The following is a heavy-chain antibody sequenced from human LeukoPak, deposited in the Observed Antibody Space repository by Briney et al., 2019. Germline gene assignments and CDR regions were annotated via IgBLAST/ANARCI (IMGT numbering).Heavy chain of an antibody. CDR1: GFTFSNYG. Sequence: GGSLRLSCAASGFTFSNYGMHWVRQAPGKGLDWVAVIWYDGSYKYYADSVKGRFTISRDNSKSTLYLQMNSLRAEDTAVYYCAKVVQYTASTGTGLDYWGQGTLVTVSS. CDR3: AKVVQYTASTGTGLDY. D-gene: IGHD6-13*01. V-gene: IGHV3-33*06. CDR2: IWYDGSYK. J-gene: IGHJ4*02.